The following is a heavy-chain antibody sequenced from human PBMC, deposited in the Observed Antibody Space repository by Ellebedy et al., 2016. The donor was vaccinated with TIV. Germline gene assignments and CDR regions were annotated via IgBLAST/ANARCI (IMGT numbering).Heavy chain of an antibody. V-gene: IGHV4-59*12. J-gene: IGHJ6*02. Sequence: MPSETLSLTCTVSGVSISTYYWSWIRQPPGKGLEWIGYVYHTGATNYNPSLQSRVTISVDRSKNQLSLKLSSVTAADTAVYYCARVWAVRGVIPGYYGMDVWGQGTTVTVSS. CDR1: GVSISTYY. CDR3: ARVWAVRGVIPGYYGMDV. D-gene: IGHD3-10*01. CDR2: VYHTGAT.